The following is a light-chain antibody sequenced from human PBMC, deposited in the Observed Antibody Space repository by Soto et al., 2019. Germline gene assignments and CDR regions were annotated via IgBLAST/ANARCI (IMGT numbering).Light chain of an antibody. CDR3: QQCGSSPRT. J-gene: IGKJ4*01. CDR1: QGISSY. Sequence: QLPQSPFSLSTPYADCVTIPCRASQGISSYLAWYQQKTGKAPKLLIYAESTRQSGIPERFSGSGSGTDLNLTISSLQPEDFAAYYCQQCGSSPRTFGGGTKVDIK. CDR2: AES. V-gene: IGKV1-9*01.